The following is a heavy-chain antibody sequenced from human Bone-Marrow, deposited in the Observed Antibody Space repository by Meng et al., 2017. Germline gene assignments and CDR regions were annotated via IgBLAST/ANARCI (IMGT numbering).Heavy chain of an antibody. CDR2: INSNGSST. Sequence: GGSRRLSCAASGFTLSIYWMHWVRQAPGKGLVWVSRINSNGSSTSYADSVKGRFTISRDNAKNTLYLQMNSLRAEDTAVYYCARVYYDSSGYPGYWGQGTRVTVSS. V-gene: IGHV3-74*01. CDR1: GFTLSIYW. CDR3: ARVYYDSSGYPGY. J-gene: IGHJ4*02. D-gene: IGHD3-22*01.